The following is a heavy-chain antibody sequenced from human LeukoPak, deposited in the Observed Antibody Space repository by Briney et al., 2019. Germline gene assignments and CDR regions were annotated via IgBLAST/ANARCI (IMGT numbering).Heavy chain of an antibody. CDR3: ARHVYCGGDCSPPVY. J-gene: IGHJ4*02. Sequence: KPSETLSLTCTVSGGSISSYYWGWVRQPPGKGLEWIGSIYYSGSTYYNPSLKSRVTISVDTSKNQFSLKLSSVTAADTAVYYCARHVYCGGDCSPPVYWGQGTLVTVSS. D-gene: IGHD2-21*02. V-gene: IGHV4-39*01. CDR1: GGSISSYY. CDR2: IYYSGST.